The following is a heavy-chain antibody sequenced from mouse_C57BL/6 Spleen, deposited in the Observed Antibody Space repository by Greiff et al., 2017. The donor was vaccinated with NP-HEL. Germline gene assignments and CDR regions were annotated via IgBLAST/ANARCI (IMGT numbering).Heavy chain of an antibody. D-gene: IGHD4-1*01. V-gene: IGHV3-6*01. Sequence: DVKLVESGPGLVKPSQSLSLTCSVTGYSITSGYYWNWIRQFPGNKLEWMGYISYDGSNNYNPSLKNRISITRDTSKNQFFLKLNSVTTEDTATYYCAKSNWVFAYWGQGTLVTVSA. CDR2: ISYDGSN. CDR3: AKSNWVFAY. CDR1: GYSITSGYY. J-gene: IGHJ3*01.